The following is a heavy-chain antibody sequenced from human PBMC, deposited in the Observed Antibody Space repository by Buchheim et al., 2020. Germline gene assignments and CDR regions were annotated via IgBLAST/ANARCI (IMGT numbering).Heavy chain of an antibody. CDR3: ARDQRNERWGYYYYYGMDV. CDR1: GFTFSSYA. V-gene: IGHV3-30-3*01. J-gene: IGHJ6*02. CDR2: ISYDGSNK. D-gene: IGHD1-1*01. Sequence: QVQLVESGGGVVQPGRSLRLSCAASGFTFSSYAMHWVRQAPGKGLEWVAVISYDGSNKYYADSVKGRFTISRDNSKNTLYLQMNSLRAEDTAVYYCARDQRNERWGYYYYYGMDVWGQGTT.